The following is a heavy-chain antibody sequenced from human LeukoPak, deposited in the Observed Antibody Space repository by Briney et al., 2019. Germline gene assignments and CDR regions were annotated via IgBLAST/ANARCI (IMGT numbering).Heavy chain of an antibody. J-gene: IGHJ4*02. CDR2: VYSSGNT. CDR3: ARRYTASPGERFDY. V-gene: IGHV4-4*08. D-gene: IGHD1-26*01. CDR1: GGSISSYY. Sequence: SETLSLTCTVSGGSISSYYWTWIRQPPGKGLEWIGYVYSSGNTNYNPSLNSRVTVSLDTSKNQFSLMLRSLTAADTAVYYCARRYTASPGERFDYWGQGVLVTVSS.